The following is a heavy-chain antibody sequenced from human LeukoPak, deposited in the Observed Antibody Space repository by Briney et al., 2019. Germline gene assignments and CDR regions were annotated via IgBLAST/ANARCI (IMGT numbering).Heavy chain of an antibody. CDR2: ISYDGSNK. CDR1: GFTFSSYG. Sequence: PGGSLGLSCAASGFTFSSYGMHWVRQAPGKGLEWVAVISYDGSNKYYADSVKGRFTISRDNSKNTLYLQMNSLRAEDTAVYYCAKGLGNLFDYWGQGTLVTVSS. V-gene: IGHV3-30*18. J-gene: IGHJ4*02. CDR3: AKGLGNLFDY. D-gene: IGHD2/OR15-2a*01.